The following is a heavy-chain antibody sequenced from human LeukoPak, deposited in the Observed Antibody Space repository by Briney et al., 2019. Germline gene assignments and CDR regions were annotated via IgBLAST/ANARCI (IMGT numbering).Heavy chain of an antibody. CDR2: ISSSGSTI. Sequence: GGSLRLSWAASGFTFSDYYMSWFRQAPGKGLEGVSYISSSGSTIYYADSVKGRFTISRDNAKNSLYLQMNSLRAEDTAVYYCARSPPITMIVPDYWGQGTLVTVSS. D-gene: IGHD3-22*01. CDR3: ARSPPITMIVPDY. J-gene: IGHJ4*02. CDR1: GFTFSDYY. V-gene: IGHV3-11*01.